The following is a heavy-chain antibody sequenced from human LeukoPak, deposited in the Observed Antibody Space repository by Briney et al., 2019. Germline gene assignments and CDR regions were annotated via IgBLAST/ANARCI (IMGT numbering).Heavy chain of an antibody. V-gene: IGHV4-59*01. CDR2: IHYSGST. D-gene: IGHD3-22*01. CDR1: GASITTSY. CDR3: ARGYYDSSGYSNTFDI. Sequence: SETLSLTCSVSGASITTSYWSWIRQPPGKGLEWIGFIHYSGSTNYNPSLKSRATISADTSNDQFSLKVTSVTAADTAVYYCARGYYDSSGYSNTFDIWGQGTTVTVSS. J-gene: IGHJ3*02.